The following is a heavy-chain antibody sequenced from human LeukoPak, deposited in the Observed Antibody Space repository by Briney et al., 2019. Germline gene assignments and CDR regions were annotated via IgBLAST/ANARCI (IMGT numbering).Heavy chain of an antibody. J-gene: IGHJ4*02. CDR2: ISGSGGST. V-gene: IGHV3-23*01. Sequence: GGSLRLSCAASGFTFNTYAMSWVRQAPGKGLEWVSAISGSGGSTYYADSVKGRFTISRDNSKNTLYLQIHSLRAVDTAVYYCAKGKGSSSSSIDWWGQGTLVTVSS. CDR1: GFTFNTYA. CDR3: AKGKGSSSSSIDW. D-gene: IGHD2-15*01.